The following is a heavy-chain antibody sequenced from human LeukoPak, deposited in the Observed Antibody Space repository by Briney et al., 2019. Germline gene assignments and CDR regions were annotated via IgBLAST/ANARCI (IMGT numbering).Heavy chain of an antibody. CDR2: IYQSETA. J-gene: IGHJ4*02. V-gene: IGHV4-38-2*02. CDR3: ARAYCAGDCTVLHIYFDN. Sequence: PSETLSLTCTVSGYSISSGYFWGWMRQPPGKGPEWIGSIYQSETAHYNPSLKSRVTISVDTSKNQFSLKLRSVMAADTAVYYCARAYCAGDCTVLHIYFDNWGQGTLVTVSS. CDR1: GYSISSGYF. D-gene: IGHD2-21*02.